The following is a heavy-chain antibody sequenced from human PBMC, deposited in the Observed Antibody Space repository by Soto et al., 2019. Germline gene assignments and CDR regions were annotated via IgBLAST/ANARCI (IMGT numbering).Heavy chain of an antibody. CDR1: GFTFSSYA. V-gene: IGHV3-23*01. CDR3: ARYIPGVRYYGMEV. CDR2: IGESGTPT. Sequence: PGGSLRLSCAASGFTFSSYAMKWFRQAPGKGLEWVSLIGESGTPTYYADSVKGRFTISRDNSGNTLFLEMYSLRAEDTAVYYCARYIPGVRYYGMEVWGQGTTVTVSS. D-gene: IGHD2-2*01. J-gene: IGHJ6*02.